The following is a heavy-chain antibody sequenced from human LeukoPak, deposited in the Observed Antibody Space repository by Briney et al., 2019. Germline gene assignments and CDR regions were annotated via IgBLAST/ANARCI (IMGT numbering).Heavy chain of an antibody. D-gene: IGHD2-15*01. V-gene: IGHV3-30-3*01. Sequence: GGSLRLSCAASGFTFSSYAMHWVRQAPGKGLEWVAIISYDGSNKYYAGSVKGRFTISRDNSKNTLYLQMNSLRAEDTAVYYCARDPRAFCSGGSCYWYYFDYWGQGTLVTVSS. CDR2: ISYDGSNK. J-gene: IGHJ4*02. CDR3: ARDPRAFCSGGSCYWYYFDY. CDR1: GFTFSSYA.